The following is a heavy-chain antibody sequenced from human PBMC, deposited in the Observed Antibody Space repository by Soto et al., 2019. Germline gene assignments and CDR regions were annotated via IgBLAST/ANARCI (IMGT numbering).Heavy chain of an antibody. Sequence: SETLSLTCTVSGGSISSGGYYWSWIRQHPGKGLEWIGYIFYSGTTYYNKSIKNRVTISVDTSKNQFSLKLSSVTAADTAVYYCARSVDPWGQGTLVTVS. V-gene: IGHV4-31*03. J-gene: IGHJ5*02. CDR1: GGSISSGGYY. CDR2: IFYSGTT. CDR3: ARSVDP.